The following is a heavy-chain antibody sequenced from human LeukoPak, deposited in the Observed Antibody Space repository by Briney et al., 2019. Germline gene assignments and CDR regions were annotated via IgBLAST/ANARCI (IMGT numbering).Heavy chain of an antibody. D-gene: IGHD2-2*02. Sequence: GASVKLSCKASGYTFTRYYMHWVRQAPGQGLEWRGWINPNSGGTNYAQKFQGRVTMTRDTSISTAYMELSRLRSDDTAVYYCARDYCSSTSCYKYYYGMDVWGQGTTVTVSS. V-gene: IGHV1-2*02. CDR3: ARDYCSSTSCYKYYYGMDV. J-gene: IGHJ6*02. CDR1: GYTFTRYY. CDR2: INPNSGGT.